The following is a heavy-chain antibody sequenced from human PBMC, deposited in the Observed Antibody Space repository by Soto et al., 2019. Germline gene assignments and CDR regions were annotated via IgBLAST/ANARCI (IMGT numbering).Heavy chain of an antibody. CDR3: ANNDYSAARPGYYYYGMDV. J-gene: IGHJ6*02. CDR1: GFTFSSYA. CDR2: ISGSGGST. Sequence: PGGSLRLSCAASGFTFSSYAMSWIRQAPGKGLEWVSAISGSGGSTYYADSVKGRFTISRDNSKNTLYLQMNSLRAEDTAVYYCANNDYSAARPGYYYYGMDVWGQGTTVTVSS. D-gene: IGHD6-6*01. V-gene: IGHV3-23*01.